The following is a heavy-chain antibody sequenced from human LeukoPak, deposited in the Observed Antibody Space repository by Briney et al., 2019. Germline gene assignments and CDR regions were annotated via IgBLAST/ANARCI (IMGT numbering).Heavy chain of an antibody. CDR2: MNPNSGGT. D-gene: IGHD3-22*01. V-gene: IGHV1-2*02. CDR1: GYTFTGYY. Sequence: ASVKVSCKASGYTFTGYYMHWVRQAPGQGLEWRGWMNPNSGGTNYAQKFQGRVTMSRDTSISTAYMELRRLRSDDTAVYYCARAYDSSGYPATFDYWGQGTLVTVSS. CDR3: ARAYDSSGYPATFDY. J-gene: IGHJ4*02.